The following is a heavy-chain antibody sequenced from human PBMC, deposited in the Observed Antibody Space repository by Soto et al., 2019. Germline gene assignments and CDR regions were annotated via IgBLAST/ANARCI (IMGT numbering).Heavy chain of an antibody. V-gene: IGHV1-2*04. D-gene: IGHD4-17*01. CDR2: INPNSGGT. CDR1: GYTFTGYY. CDR3: AREVAGDYVFVGDGGFDP. Sequence: ASVKVSCKASGYTFTGYYMHWVRQAPGQGLEWMGWINPNSGGTNYAQKFQGWVTMTRDTSISSAYMELSRLRSDDTAVYYCAREVAGDYVFVGDGGFDPWGEGTLVTVSS. J-gene: IGHJ5*02.